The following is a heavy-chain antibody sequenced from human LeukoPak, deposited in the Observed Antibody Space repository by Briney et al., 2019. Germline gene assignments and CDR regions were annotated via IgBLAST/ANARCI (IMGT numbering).Heavy chain of an antibody. CDR3: ARAGRYYYDTSGY. CDR2: INPSVGST. Sequence: ASVKVSCKASGYTFTSYYMHWVRQAPGQGLEWMGIINPSVGSTNYAQKFQGRVTMTRDTSTSTVYMELSRLSSEDTAVYYCARAGRYYYDTSGYWGQVTLVTVS. D-gene: IGHD3-22*01. CDR1: GYTFTSYY. V-gene: IGHV1-46*01. J-gene: IGHJ4*02.